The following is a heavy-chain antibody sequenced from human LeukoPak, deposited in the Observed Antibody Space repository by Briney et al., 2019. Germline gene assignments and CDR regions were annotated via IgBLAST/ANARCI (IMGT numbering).Heavy chain of an antibody. V-gene: IGHV3-53*01. CDR1: GFTVSGTH. D-gene: IGHD3-16*01. CDR2: MYTGGTT. Sequence: GGSLRLSSAASGFTVSGTHMSWVPQAPGKGREWDSAMYTGGTTYYADSLTGRFTVSRDTSRNTLFLHMDSLRAEDTAVYYCAKDEATSGGGLASWGQGTLVIVSS. J-gene: IGHJ5*01. CDR3: AKDEATSGGGLAS.